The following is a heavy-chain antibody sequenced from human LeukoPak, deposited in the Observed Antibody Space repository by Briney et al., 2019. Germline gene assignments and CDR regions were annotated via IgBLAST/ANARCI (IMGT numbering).Heavy chain of an antibody. V-gene: IGHV1-2*02. J-gene: IGHJ4*02. CDR2: IDPKSGGT. Sequence: ASVKVSCKASGYTFTGYYIHWLRQAPGQGFEWMAWIDPKSGGTDYAQNFQGRITMTRDTSMSTVYMDLSSLRSDDMAVYYCARGPATGNFDFWGQGTLVTVSS. CDR1: GYTFTGYY. CDR3: ARGPATGNFDF. D-gene: IGHD2-15*01.